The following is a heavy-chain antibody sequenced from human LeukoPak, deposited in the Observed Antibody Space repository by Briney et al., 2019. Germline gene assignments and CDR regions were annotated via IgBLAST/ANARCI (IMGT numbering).Heavy chain of an antibody. Sequence: GASVKVSCKASGYTFSSYYMHWVRQAPGQGPEWMGIINPSGGSTSYAQKFQSRVTMTRDMSTSTVYMELSSLRSEDTAVYYCARGNYYDSSGYLPFLDYWGQGTLVTVSS. CDR3: ARGNYYDSSGYLPFLDY. V-gene: IGHV1-46*01. CDR2: INPSGGST. CDR1: GYTFSSYY. J-gene: IGHJ4*02. D-gene: IGHD3-22*01.